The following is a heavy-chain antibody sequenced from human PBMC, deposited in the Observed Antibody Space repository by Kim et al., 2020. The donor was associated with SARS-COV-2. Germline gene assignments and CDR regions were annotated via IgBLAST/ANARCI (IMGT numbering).Heavy chain of an antibody. J-gene: IGHJ6*02. V-gene: IGHV4-59*01. D-gene: IGHD3-9*01. CDR1: GGSISSYY. CDR2: IYYSGST. CDR3: ARTYTYYDILTGYSNYYGMDV. Sequence: SETLSLTCTVSGGSISSYYWSWIRQPPGKGLEWIGYIYYSGSTNYNPSLKSRVTISVDTSKNQFSLKLSSVTAADTAVYYCARTYTYYDILTGYSNYYGMDVWGQGTTVTVSS.